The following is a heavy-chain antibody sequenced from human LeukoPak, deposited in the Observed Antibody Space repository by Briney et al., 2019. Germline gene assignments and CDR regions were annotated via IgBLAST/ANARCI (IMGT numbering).Heavy chain of an antibody. Sequence: ASVKVSCKASGYTFTSSYMPWVRQAPGQGLEWMGIINPSGGSTSYAQKFQGRVTMTRDMSTSTVYMELSSLRSEDTAVYYCARQELVIGYFDYWGQGTLVTVSS. CDR2: INPSGGST. J-gene: IGHJ4*02. CDR1: GYTFTSSY. V-gene: IGHV1-46*01. CDR3: ARQELVIGYFDY. D-gene: IGHD2-21*01.